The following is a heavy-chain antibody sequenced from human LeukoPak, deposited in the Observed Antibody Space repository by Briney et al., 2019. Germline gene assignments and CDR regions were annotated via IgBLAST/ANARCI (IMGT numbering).Heavy chain of an antibody. CDR1: GFTFSSYV. J-gene: IGHJ4*02. CDR2: ISSSSSTI. D-gene: IGHD2-2*01. CDR3: ARDRSSPYCSSTSCSDDY. V-gene: IGHV3-48*02. Sequence: PGGSLRLSCAASGFTFSSYVMNWVRQAPGKGLEWVSYISSSSSTIYYADSVKGRFTISRDNAKNSLYLQMNSLRDEDTAVYYCARDRSSPYCSSTSCSDDYWGQGTLVTVSS.